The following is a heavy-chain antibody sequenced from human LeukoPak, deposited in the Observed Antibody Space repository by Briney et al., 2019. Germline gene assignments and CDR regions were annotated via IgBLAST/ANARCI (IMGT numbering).Heavy chain of an antibody. V-gene: IGHV4-4*07. CDR3: ARDLYDSSGYTENWFDP. D-gene: IGHD3-22*01. CDR1: GGSISSYY. CDR2: IYISGST. J-gene: IGHJ5*02. Sequence: PSETLSLTCTVSGGSISSYYWSWIRQPARKGLEWVGRIYISGSTNYNPSLKSRVTMSLDRFKNQFSLKLSSVTAADTAVYYCARDLYDSSGYTENWFDPWGQGTLVTVSS.